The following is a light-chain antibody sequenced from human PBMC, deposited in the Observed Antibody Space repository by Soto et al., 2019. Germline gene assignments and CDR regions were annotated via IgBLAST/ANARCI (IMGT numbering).Light chain of an antibody. V-gene: IGLV3-21*02. CDR3: QVWDSSSDHLWV. Sequence: SYELTQPPSVSVAPGQTARITCGGNNIGSKSVHWYQQKPGQAPVLVVYDGSDRPSGIPERFSGSNSGNTATLTISRVEAGDEADYYCQVWDSSSDHLWVFGGGTQLTVL. J-gene: IGLJ3*02. CDR1: NIGSKS. CDR2: DGS.